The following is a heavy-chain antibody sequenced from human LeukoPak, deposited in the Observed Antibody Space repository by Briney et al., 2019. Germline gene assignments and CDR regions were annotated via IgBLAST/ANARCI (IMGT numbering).Heavy chain of an antibody. J-gene: IGHJ5*02. CDR3: ARSFDNDYGDYGWFDP. CDR1: GGSISSYY. D-gene: IGHD4-17*01. V-gene: IGHV4-59*08. Sequence: SETLSLTCTVSGGSISSYYWSWVRQPPGKGLEWIGYIYYSGSTNYNPSLKSRATISVDTSKNQFSLKLSSVTAADTAVYYCARSFDNDYGDYGWFDPWGQGTLVTVSS. CDR2: IYYSGST.